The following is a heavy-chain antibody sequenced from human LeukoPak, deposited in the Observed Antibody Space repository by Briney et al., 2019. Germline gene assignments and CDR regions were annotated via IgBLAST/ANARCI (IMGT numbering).Heavy chain of an antibody. CDR1: GGSISSSSYY. J-gene: IGHJ4*02. CDR2: IYYSGST. V-gene: IGHV4-39*07. CDR3: TRISGNYGSYYLDY. Sequence: SETLSLTCTVSGGSISSSSYYWGWIRQPPGKGLEWIGSIYYSGSTYYNPSLKSRVTMSVDTSKNQFSLKLSSVTAADTAVYYCTRISGNYGSYYLDYWGQGTLVTVSS. D-gene: IGHD1-26*01.